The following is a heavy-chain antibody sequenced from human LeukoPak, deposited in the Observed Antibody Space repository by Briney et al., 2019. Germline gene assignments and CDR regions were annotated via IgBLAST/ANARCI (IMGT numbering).Heavy chain of an antibody. J-gene: IGHJ4*02. CDR2: ISGSGSYT. D-gene: IGHD3-22*01. V-gene: IGHV3-23*01. CDR3: AKRRYDSSGHFDS. Sequence: GGSLRLSCAASAFSFSDYNMNWVRQAPGKGLEWVSAISGSGSYTDYADSVKGRFTISKDNSKNTLYMRMSSLRAEDTAVYYCAKRRYDSSGHFDSWGQGTLVTVSS. CDR1: AFSFSDYN.